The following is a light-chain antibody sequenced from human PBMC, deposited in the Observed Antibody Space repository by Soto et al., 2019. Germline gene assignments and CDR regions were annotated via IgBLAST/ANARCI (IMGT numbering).Light chain of an antibody. CDR1: QSVSSY. CDR2: DAS. V-gene: IGKV3-11*01. Sequence: EIVLTQSPATLSLSPGERATLSCRASQSVSSYLAWYQQKPGQAPRLLIYDASNRATGIPARFSGSGSGTDFTLTISRLEPEYFAVYYRQQRSNWPLTFGGGTKVEIK. J-gene: IGKJ4*01. CDR3: QQRSNWPLT.